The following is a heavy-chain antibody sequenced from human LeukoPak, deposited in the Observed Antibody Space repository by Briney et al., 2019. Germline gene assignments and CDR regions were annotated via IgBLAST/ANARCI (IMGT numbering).Heavy chain of an antibody. CDR1: GYTFTGYY. V-gene: IGHV1-2*06. CDR3: ARDRGELGDEGWFDP. D-gene: IGHD7-27*01. CDR2: INPNSGGT. J-gene: IGHJ5*02. Sequence: ASVKVSCKASGYTFTGYYTHWVRQAPGQGLEWMGRINPNSGGTNYAQKFQGRVTMTRDTSISTAYMELSRLRSDDTAVYYCARDRGELGDEGWFDPWGQGTLVTVSS.